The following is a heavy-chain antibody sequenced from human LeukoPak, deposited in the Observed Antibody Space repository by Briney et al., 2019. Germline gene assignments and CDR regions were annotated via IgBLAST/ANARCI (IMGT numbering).Heavy chain of an antibody. D-gene: IGHD6-6*01. V-gene: IGHV1-8*01. CDR2: MNPNSGNT. Sequence: GASVKVSCKASGYTFTSYDINRVRQATGQGLEWMGWMNPNSGNTGYAQKFQGRVTMTRNTSISTAYMELSSLRSKDTAVYYCAVSTFIEYSSSWYYYYYMDVWGKGTTVTVSS. CDR1: GYTFTSYD. J-gene: IGHJ6*03. CDR3: AVSTFIEYSSSWYYYYYMDV.